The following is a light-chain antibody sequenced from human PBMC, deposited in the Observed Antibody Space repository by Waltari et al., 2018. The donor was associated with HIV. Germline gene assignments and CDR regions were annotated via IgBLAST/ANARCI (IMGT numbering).Light chain of an antibody. CDR3: QQYGSSPRT. J-gene: IGKJ1*01. V-gene: IGKV3-20*01. CDR1: QRVSSSY. CDR2: GAS. Sequence: EIVLTQSPGTLSLSPGERATLSCRARQRVSSSYLAWYQQQPGQAPRLLIYGASSRATGSPDRFSGSGSGTDFTLTISRLEPEDFAVYYCQQYGSSPRTFGQGTKVEIK.